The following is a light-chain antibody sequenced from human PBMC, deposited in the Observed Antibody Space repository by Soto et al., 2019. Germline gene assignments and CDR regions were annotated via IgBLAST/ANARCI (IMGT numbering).Light chain of an antibody. CDR1: QSVLHSSNNKNY. CDR2: WAS. J-gene: IGKJ4*01. V-gene: IGKV4-1*01. CDR3: QQYYSFPLT. Sequence: DIVMTQSPDSLAVSLGERATINCKSSQSVLHSSNNKNYLAWYQQKPGQPPKLLIYWASTRESGVPDRFSGSGSVTDFTLYISSLQAEDVAIYFCQQYYSFPLTFGGGTKVELK.